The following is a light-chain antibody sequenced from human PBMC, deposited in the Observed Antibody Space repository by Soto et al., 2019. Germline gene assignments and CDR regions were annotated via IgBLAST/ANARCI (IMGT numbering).Light chain of an antibody. J-gene: IGKJ2*01. V-gene: IGKV3D-7*01. CDR3: QQDYNLPRT. Sequence: PGERVTLSCRASPSVSSSYLTWYQQKPGQAPRLLIYGASTRATSIPARFSGSGSGTDFTLTISSLQPEDFAVYYCQQDYNLPRTFGQGTKLEIK. CDR1: PSVSSSY. CDR2: GAS.